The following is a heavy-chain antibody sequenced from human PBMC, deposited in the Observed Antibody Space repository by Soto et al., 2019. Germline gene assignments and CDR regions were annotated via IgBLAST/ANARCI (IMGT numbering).Heavy chain of an antibody. CDR3: ARERSVSSGYLDWFGP. J-gene: IGHJ5*02. CDR1: GGSISSGGYY. V-gene: IGHV4-31*03. D-gene: IGHD3-22*01. Sequence: QVQLQESGPGLVKPSQTLSLTCTVSGGSISSGGYYWSWIRQHPGKGLEWIGYIYYSGSTYDNPCLMSRVTITVDPSKNQFCLKLSSVTAADTAVYYCARERSVSSGYLDWFGPWGQGTLFTVSS. CDR2: IYYSGST.